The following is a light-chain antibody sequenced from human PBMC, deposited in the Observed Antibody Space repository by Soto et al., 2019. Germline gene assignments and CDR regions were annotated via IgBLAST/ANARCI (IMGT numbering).Light chain of an antibody. CDR3: QQYNAWPPLT. CDR2: GAT. CDR1: QSVGTN. J-gene: IGKJ4*01. Sequence: ERVMTQSPVTLSVSPGERATLSCRASQSVGTNLAWYQQKPGQAPRLLIYGATTRATGIPARFSGTGSVTEFTLTISSLQSEDFAVYYCQQYNAWPPLTFGGGTKVEIK. V-gene: IGKV3-15*01.